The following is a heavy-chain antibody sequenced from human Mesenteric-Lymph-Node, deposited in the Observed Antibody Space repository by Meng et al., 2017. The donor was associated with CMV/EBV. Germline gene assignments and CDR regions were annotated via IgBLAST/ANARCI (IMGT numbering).Heavy chain of an antibody. D-gene: IGHD3-3*01. J-gene: IGHJ4*02. Sequence: GESLKISCVASGFNFNDYIMNWVRQAPGKGLECVASINSSNYRYHADSLKGRFTISRDNDKKLVFLQMNSLSAADTALYYCARAQPIGEFFYWGQGTPVTVSS. V-gene: IGHV3-69-1*01. CDR3: ARAQPIGEFFY. CDR1: GFNFNDYI. CDR2: INSSNYR.